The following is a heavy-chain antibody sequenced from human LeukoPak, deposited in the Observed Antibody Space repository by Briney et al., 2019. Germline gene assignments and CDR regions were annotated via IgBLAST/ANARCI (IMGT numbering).Heavy chain of an antibody. CDR1: GGSISSSSYY. J-gene: IGHJ4*02. V-gene: IGHV4-39*07. CDR3: ASLKGLLLLYFDY. D-gene: IGHD3-22*01. CDR2: IYYSGST. Sequence: SQTLSLTCTVSGGSISSSSYYWGWIRQPPGKGLEWIGSIYYSGSTYYNPSLKSRVTISVDTSKNQFSLKMSSVTAADTAVYYCASLKGLLLLYFDYWGQGTLVTVSS.